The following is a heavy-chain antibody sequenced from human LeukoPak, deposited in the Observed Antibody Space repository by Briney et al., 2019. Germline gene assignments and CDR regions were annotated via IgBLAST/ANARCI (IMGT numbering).Heavy chain of an antibody. J-gene: IGHJ4*02. CDR3: ARDPYYDYVWGSYRPIDY. Sequence: ASVKVSSKASGYTFTSYGISWVRQAPGQGLEWMGWISAYNGNTNYAQKLQGRVTMTTDTSTSTAYMELRSLRSDDTAVYYCARDPYYDYVWGSYRPIDYWGQGTLVTVSS. CDR1: GYTFTSYG. CDR2: ISAYNGNT. D-gene: IGHD3-16*02. V-gene: IGHV1-18*01.